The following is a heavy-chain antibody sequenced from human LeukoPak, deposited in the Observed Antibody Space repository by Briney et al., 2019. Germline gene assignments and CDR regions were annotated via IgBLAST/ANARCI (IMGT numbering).Heavy chain of an antibody. CDR1: GGSFSGYY. D-gene: IGHD4-23*01. V-gene: IGHV4-34*01. J-gene: IGHJ4*02. Sequence: PSETLSLTCAVYGGSFSGYYWSWIRQPPGKGLEWIGEINHSGSTNYNPSLKSRVTISVDTSKNQFSLKLSSVTAADTDVYYCARRDYGGNSGSFDYWGQGTLVTVSS. CDR3: ARRDYGGNSGSFDY. CDR2: INHSGST.